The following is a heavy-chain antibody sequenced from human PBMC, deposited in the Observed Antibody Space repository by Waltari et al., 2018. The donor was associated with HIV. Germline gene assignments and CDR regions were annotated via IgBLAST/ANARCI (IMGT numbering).Heavy chain of an antibody. CDR2: INHRGRT. Sequence: QVQLQQWGAGLLKASESLSLTCPVYGGSLSDSPWHWIRQSPGKGLEWIADINHRGRTSYTPSLKERGTITVDTAKNQFSLTLRAVTGADSGVYFCAGEARKRIRQGGINWFDPWGQGTSVTVLS. J-gene: IGHJ5*02. CDR3: AGEARKRIRQGGINWFDP. V-gene: IGHV4-34*02. D-gene: IGHD2-15*01. CDR1: GGSLSDSP.